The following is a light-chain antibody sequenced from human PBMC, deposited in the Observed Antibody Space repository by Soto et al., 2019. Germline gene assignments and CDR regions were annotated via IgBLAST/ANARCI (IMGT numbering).Light chain of an antibody. CDR1: SGYTKYI. CDR3: ETSDSNTHV. Sequence: QLVLTQSSSASASLGSSVKLTCTLSSGYTKYIVTWHQQQPGKAPRYLMRLEGSGKYNKGNGVPERFSGSSSGADRYLTISILQSDDEADYYCETSDSNTHVFGPGTKLTVL. CDR2: LEGSGKY. V-gene: IGLV4-60*03. J-gene: IGLJ1*01.